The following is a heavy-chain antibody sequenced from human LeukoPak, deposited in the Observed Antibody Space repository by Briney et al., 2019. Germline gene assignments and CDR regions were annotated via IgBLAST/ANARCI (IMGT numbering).Heavy chain of an antibody. Sequence: GGSLRLSCTASGFTFGDYAMSWVRQAPGKGLEWVGFIRSKAYGGTTEYAASVKGRFTISRDDSKSIAYLQMNSLKTEDTAVDYCTRDPRGSYGPDAFDIWGQGTMVTVSS. CDR1: GFTFGDYA. CDR2: IRSKAYGGTT. D-gene: IGHD1-26*01. CDR3: TRDPRGSYGPDAFDI. J-gene: IGHJ3*02. V-gene: IGHV3-49*04.